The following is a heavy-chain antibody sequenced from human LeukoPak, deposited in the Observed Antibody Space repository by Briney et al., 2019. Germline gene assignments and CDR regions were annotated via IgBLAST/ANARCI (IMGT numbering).Heavy chain of an antibody. D-gene: IGHD2-2*01. V-gene: IGHV3-49*04. CDR3: TRGQYANLF. Sequence: GGSLRLSCAASGLTFSIYWMTWVRQAPGKGLEWVGFIRSKGYGGTTEYAASVRGRFTISRDDSKSIAYLQMSSLQTEDTAVYYCTRGQYANLFWGQGTLVTVSS. J-gene: IGHJ4*02. CDR1: GLTFSIYW. CDR2: IRSKGYGGTT.